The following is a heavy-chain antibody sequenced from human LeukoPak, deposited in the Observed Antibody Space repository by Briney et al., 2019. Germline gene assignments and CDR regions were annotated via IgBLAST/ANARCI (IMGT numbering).Heavy chain of an antibody. J-gene: IGHJ4*02. CDR1: GGTFSSYA. D-gene: IGHD3-22*01. Sequence: SVKVSCKASGGTFSSYAISWVRQAPGQGLEWMGRIIPILGIANYAQKFQGRVTITADKSTSTAYMELSSLRSEDTAVYYCARDPEYYYDSSGYYYYFDYWGQGTLVTVSS. CDR3: ARDPEYYYDSSGYYYYFDY. V-gene: IGHV1-69*04. CDR2: IIPILGIA.